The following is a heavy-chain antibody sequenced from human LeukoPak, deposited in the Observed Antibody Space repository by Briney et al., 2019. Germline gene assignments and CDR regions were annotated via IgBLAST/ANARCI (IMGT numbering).Heavy chain of an antibody. CDR1: GFTVSSNY. V-gene: IGHV3-66*01. Sequence: GGSLRLSCAASGFTVSSNYMGCVRQAPGKGLEWVSVIYSGADTYYADSVRGRFTISRDNSKNMIYLEMSSLKAEDTAVYYCAKERSLEIAVASTIFDHWGQGTLVTVSS. J-gene: IGHJ4*02. D-gene: IGHD6-19*01. CDR3: AKERSLEIAVASTIFDH. CDR2: IYSGADT.